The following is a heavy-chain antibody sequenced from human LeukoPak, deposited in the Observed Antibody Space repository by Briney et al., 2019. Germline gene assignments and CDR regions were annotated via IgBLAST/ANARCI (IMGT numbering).Heavy chain of an antibody. CDR3: ARLYYDFWSGYYGQIDY. CDR1: GYTFTSYD. CDR2: MNPNSGNT. D-gene: IGHD3-3*01. Sequence: EASVKVSCKASGYTFTSYDINWVRQATGQGREWMGWMNPNSGNTGYAQKFQGRVTMTRNTSISTAYMELSSLRSEDTAVYYCARLYYDFWSGYYGQIDYWGQGTLVTVSS. J-gene: IGHJ4*02. V-gene: IGHV1-8*01.